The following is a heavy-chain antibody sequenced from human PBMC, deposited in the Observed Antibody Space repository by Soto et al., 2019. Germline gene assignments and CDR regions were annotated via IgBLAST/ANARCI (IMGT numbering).Heavy chain of an antibody. CDR3: ARGYYYDSSGYYYRGEAVDY. CDR1: GYTXTSYD. J-gene: IGHJ4*02. Sequence: SXKVSWTASGYTXTSYDINWVRQATGQGLEWMGWMNPNSGNTGYAQKFQGRVTMTRNTSISTAYMELSSLRSEDTVVYYCARGYYYDSSGYYYRGEAVDYWGQGTLVTVSS. D-gene: IGHD3-22*01. CDR2: MNPNSGNT. V-gene: IGHV1-8*01.